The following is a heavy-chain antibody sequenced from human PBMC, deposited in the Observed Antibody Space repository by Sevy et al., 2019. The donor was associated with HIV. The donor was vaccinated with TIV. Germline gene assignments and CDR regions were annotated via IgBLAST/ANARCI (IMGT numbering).Heavy chain of an antibody. CDR1: GFDFSIYS. D-gene: IGHD2-8*01. CDR2: LSFGCGKI. CDR3: AREGCTKPHDY. Sequence: GGSLRLSCAASGFDFSIYSMSWVRQAPGKGLEWVSTLSFGCGKINYADSVKGRFTISRDNSKSSVHLQMNNMRVEDTAVYYCAREGCTKPHDYWGQGTLVTVSS. J-gene: IGHJ4*02. V-gene: IGHV3-23*01.